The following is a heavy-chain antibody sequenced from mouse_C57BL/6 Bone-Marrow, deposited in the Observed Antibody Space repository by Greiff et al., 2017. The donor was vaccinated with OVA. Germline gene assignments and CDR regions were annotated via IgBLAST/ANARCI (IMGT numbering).Heavy chain of an antibody. V-gene: IGHV1-55*01. D-gene: IGHD1-1*01. CDR3: ARDYGSPFDY. CDR2: IYPGSGST. Sequence: QVHVMQPGAELVKPGASVKMSCKASGYTFTSYWITWVKQRPGQGLEWIGDIYPGSGSTYYTDKFKSKATLTVDTASSTAYMQLSSLTSEDTAVYYCARDYGSPFDYWGQGTTLTVSS. J-gene: IGHJ2*01. CDR1: GYTFTSYW.